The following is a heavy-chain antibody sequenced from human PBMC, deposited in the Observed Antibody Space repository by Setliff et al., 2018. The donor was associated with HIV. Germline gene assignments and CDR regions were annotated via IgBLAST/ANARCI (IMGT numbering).Heavy chain of an antibody. J-gene: IGHJ4*02. CDR1: GYSISSGYY. CDR3: ARPALGIGGGSRFDN. Sequence: SETLSLTCAVSGYSISSGYYWGWIRQPPGKGLEWIGSIYHSGSTYYNPSLKSRVTISVDTSKNQFSLKLSSVTAADTAVYYCARPALGIGGGSRFDNWGQGTQVTVSS. CDR2: IYHSGST. V-gene: IGHV4-38-2*01. D-gene: IGHD3-10*01.